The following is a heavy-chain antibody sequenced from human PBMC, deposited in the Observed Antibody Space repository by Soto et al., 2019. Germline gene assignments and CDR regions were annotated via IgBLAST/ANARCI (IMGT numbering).Heavy chain of an antibody. CDR2: IWSDGNNR. J-gene: IGHJ4*01. D-gene: IGHD1-1*01. CDR1: RFILWNPV. Sequence: PWWCMGLSCAACRFILWNPVMPGVLQAPGKGLEWVAVIWSDGNNRYYADSVKGRFTISRDNSKNTLYLQMNSLRAEDTALYYCVRGDNWNDEASDYWGHGPLVTV. V-gene: IGHV3-33*01. CDR3: VRGDNWNDEASDY.